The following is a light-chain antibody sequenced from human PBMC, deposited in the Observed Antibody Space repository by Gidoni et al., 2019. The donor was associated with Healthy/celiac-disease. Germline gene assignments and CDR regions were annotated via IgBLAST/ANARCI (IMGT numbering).Light chain of an antibody. CDR2: DVN. Sequence: QSALPPPASVSGSPGQSIPISCPGSSSDVGGYNYVSWYQQPPGKAPKLIIYDVNNRPSGVSNRFSGSKSGKTASLTISGLQAEEEADYYCSSYTSSSNVVFGGGTKLTVL. CDR1: SSDVGGYNY. J-gene: IGLJ2*01. CDR3: SSYTSSSNVV. V-gene: IGLV2-14*03.